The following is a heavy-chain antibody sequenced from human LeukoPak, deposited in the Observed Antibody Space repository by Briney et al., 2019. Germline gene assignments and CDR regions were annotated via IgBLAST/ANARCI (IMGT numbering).Heavy chain of an antibody. D-gene: IGHD3-10*01. J-gene: IGHJ6*03. Sequence: GGSLRLSCAASGFTVSSNYMSWVRQAPGKGLEWVSVIYSGGSTYYADSVKGRFTISRDNSKNTLYLQMNSLRAEDTAVYYCARDDPLTYYYGSGSPDYYYYMDVWGKGTTVTISS. V-gene: IGHV3-66*01. CDR2: IYSGGST. CDR3: ARDDPLTYYYGSGSPDYYYYMDV. CDR1: GFTVSSNY.